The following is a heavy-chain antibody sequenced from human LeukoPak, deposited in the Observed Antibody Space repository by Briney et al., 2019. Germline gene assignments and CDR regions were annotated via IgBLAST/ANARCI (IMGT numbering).Heavy chain of an antibody. CDR3: ARDRIIGGSSGRWFDP. D-gene: IGHD1-20*01. CDR2: INPSGGST. J-gene: IGHJ5*02. V-gene: IGHV1-46*01. Sequence: GASVKVSCKASGYTFTSYYMHWVRQAPGQGLEWMGIINPSGGSTSYAQKLQGRVTMTRDTSTSTVYMGLSSLRSEDTAVYYCARDRIIGGSSGRWFDPWGQGTLVTVSS. CDR1: GYTFTSYY.